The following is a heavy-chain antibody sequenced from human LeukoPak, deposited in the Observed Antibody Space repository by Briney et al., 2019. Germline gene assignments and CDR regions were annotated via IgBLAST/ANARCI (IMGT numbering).Heavy chain of an antibody. V-gene: IGHV3-30-3*01. D-gene: IGHD3-9*01. CDR3: ARASNYDILTGYSYYFDY. CDR2: MSYDESNR. CDR1: GFTFSSYT. Sequence: GGSLRVSCAASGFTFSSYTMYWVRQAPGKGLEWVAFMSYDESNRYYADSVKGRFTISRDNSKNTLYLQMNSLRAEDMAVYYCARASNYDILTGYSYYFDYWGQGTLVTVSS. J-gene: IGHJ4*02.